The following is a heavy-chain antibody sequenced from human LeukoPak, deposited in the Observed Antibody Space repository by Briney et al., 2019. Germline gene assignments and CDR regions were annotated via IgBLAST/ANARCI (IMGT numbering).Heavy chain of an antibody. Sequence: SETLSLTCTVSGSSINVYYWSWIRQSPGKGLEWIAYISYSGSTNYNPSLKSRVTISVDTSKNQFSLKLSSVTAADTAVYYCAREVYYGSGSLQWFDPWGQGTLVTVSS. CDR2: ISYSGST. V-gene: IGHV4-59*12. CDR1: GSSINVYY. D-gene: IGHD3-10*01. CDR3: AREVYYGSGSLQWFDP. J-gene: IGHJ5*02.